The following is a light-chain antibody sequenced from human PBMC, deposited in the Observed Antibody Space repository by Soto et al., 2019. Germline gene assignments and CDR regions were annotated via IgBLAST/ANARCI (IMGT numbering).Light chain of an antibody. V-gene: IGKV4-1*01. CDR3: QQYFNTPYT. Sequence: DIVMTQSPDSLAVSLGERATINCRSSQSVLYSSNNKYYLAWYQQKPGQSPKLLIYWASTRESGVPDRFSGSGTGTDFTLTISSLQAEDAAVYYCQQYFNTPYTFGQGTKLEVK. CDR1: QSVLYSSNNKYY. CDR2: WAS. J-gene: IGKJ2*01.